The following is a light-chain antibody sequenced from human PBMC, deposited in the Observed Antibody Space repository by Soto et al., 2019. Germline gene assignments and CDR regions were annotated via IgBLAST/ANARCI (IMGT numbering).Light chain of an antibody. J-gene: IGKJ1*01. CDR1: QSISSW. Sequence: DIQMTQSPSTLSASVGDRVTITCRASQSISSWLAWYQQKPGKAPKLLIYDASSLESGVPSRFSGSGSGTEFTLTISSLQPDDFATYYCQQYNSSPGTFGQGTMVDI. CDR3: QQYNSSPGT. CDR2: DAS. V-gene: IGKV1-5*01.